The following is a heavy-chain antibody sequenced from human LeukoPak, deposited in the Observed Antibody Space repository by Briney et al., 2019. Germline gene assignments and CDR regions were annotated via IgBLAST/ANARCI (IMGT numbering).Heavy chain of an antibody. Sequence: RGSLRLSCAASGFTFSSYSMNWVRQAPGKGLEWVSSISSSSSYIYYADSVKGRFTISRDNSKNTLYLQMNSLRAEDTAVYYCAKELVSRSSLSFDYWGQGTRVTVSS. CDR3: AKELVSRSSLSFDY. J-gene: IGHJ4*02. CDR2: ISSSSSYI. D-gene: IGHD2-2*01. CDR1: GFTFSSYS. V-gene: IGHV3-21*04.